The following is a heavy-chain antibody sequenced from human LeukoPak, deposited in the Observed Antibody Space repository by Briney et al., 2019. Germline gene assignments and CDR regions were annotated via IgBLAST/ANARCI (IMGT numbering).Heavy chain of an antibody. CDR1: GFSLSTSGVG. V-gene: IGHV2-5*02. Sequence: SGPTLVKATQTLTLTCTFSGFSLSTSGVGVGWIRQPPGKALEWLALIYWDDDKRYSPSLKSRLTITKDTSKNQVVLTMTNMDPVDTATYYCAHVDTAMVSDYFDYWGQGTLVTVSS. CDR3: AHVDTAMVSDYFDY. D-gene: IGHD5-18*01. CDR2: IYWDDDK. J-gene: IGHJ4*02.